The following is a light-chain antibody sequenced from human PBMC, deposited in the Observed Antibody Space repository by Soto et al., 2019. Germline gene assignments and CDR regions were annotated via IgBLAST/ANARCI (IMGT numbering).Light chain of an antibody. J-gene: IGKJ5*01. CDR1: QSFRGL. V-gene: IGKV3-11*01. CDR2: DAY. Sequence: VLTQSPFTLCLSPGARATLSCRASQSFRGLLAWYQQKPGQAPRLLIYDAYNRATGIPPRFSGSGSGTDFTLTISSLEPEDSAVYYCQQRHMWPITFGQGTRLEI. CDR3: QQRHMWPIT.